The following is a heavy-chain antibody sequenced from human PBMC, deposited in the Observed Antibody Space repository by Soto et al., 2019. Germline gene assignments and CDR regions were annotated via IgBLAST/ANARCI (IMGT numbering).Heavy chain of an antibody. J-gene: IGHJ4*02. CDR2: ISGSGGSK. CDR3: AKPPVSTVTTPFDY. CDR1: GFSFSSYA. Sequence: GSLRLSCAVSGFSFSSYAISWVRQAPGKGLEWVSAISGSGGSKYYADSVKGRFTISRDNSKKTLYLQMKSLRAEDTAVYYCAKPPVSTVTTPFDYWGQGTLVTVSS. V-gene: IGHV3-23*01. D-gene: IGHD4-17*01.